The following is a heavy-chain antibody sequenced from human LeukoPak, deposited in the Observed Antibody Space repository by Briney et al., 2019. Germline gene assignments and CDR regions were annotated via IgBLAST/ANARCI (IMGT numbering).Heavy chain of an antibody. V-gene: IGHV3-23*01. CDR2: TSGNGAKT. CDR3: AKDRAYSFDF. Sequence: GGSLRLSCAASGFAFSTYAMSWVRQAPGKGLEWVSATSGNGAKTFYADSVKGRFTISRDNSKSTLFLQMNSLRAEDTAIYYCAKDRAYSFDFWGQGTLVTVSS. CDR1: GFAFSTYA. J-gene: IGHJ4*02. D-gene: IGHD2-15*01.